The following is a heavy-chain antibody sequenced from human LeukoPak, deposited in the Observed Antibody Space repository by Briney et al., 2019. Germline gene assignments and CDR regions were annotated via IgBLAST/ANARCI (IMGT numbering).Heavy chain of an antibody. Sequence: ASVKVSCKASGYTFTSYDINWVRQATGQGLEWVGWMNPNSGNTGYAQRFQGRVTMTRNTSISTAYMELSSLRSEDTAVYYCARGFIAAAGGFDPWGQGTLVTVSS. CDR3: ARGFIAAAGGFDP. V-gene: IGHV1-8*01. CDR2: MNPNSGNT. CDR1: GYTFTSYD. D-gene: IGHD6-13*01. J-gene: IGHJ5*02.